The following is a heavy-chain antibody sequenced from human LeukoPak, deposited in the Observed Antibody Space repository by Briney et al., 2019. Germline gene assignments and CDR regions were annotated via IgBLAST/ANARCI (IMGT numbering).Heavy chain of an antibody. V-gene: IGHV4-31*03. J-gene: IGHJ6*02. CDR1: GGSISSGGYY. Sequence: SQTLSLTCTVSGGSISSGGYYWSWIRQHPGKGLEWIGYIYYSGSTYYNPSLKSRVTISVDTSKNQCSLKLSSVTAADTAVYYCARVIVVPAATNNLYYYYGMDVWGQGTTVTVSS. CDR2: IYYSGST. CDR3: ARVIVVPAATNNLYYYYGMDV. D-gene: IGHD2-2*01.